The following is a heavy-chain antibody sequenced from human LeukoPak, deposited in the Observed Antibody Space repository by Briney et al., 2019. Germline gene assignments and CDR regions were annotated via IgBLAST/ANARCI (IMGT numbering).Heavy chain of an antibody. V-gene: IGHV3-48*03. D-gene: IGHD3-22*01. Sequence: GGSLRLSCAASGFTFSSYEMNWVRQAPGKGLEWVSYISSSGSTIYYADPVKGRFTISRDNAKNSLYLQMNSLRAEDTAVYYCARGYYYDSSGYSDYWGQGTLVTVSS. CDR1: GFTFSSYE. CDR2: ISSSGSTI. CDR3: ARGYYYDSSGYSDY. J-gene: IGHJ4*02.